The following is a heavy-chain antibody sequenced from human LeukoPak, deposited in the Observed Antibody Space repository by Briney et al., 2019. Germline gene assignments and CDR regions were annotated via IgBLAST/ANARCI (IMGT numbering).Heavy chain of an antibody. D-gene: IGHD2-2*01. V-gene: IGHV4-4*07. CDR2: IYAGGTF. J-gene: IGHJ5*02. CDR3: SRVPPGHWFDP. CDR1: NGSISNYY. Sequence: SETLSLTCTVSNGSISNYYWSWIRQPPGKGLEWIGRIYAGGTFYYNPSLKSRVTMSVDTSKNQFSLKLTSVTAADTAVYYCSRVPPGHWFDPWGQGTLVTVSS.